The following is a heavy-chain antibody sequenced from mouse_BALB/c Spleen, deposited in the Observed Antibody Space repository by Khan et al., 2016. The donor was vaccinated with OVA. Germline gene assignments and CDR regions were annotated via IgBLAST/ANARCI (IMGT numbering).Heavy chain of an antibody. J-gene: IGHJ3*01. CDR1: GYTFSSYW. CDR3: ARGNYYGSTSWFGY. D-gene: IGHD1-1*01. V-gene: IGHV1-9*01. Sequence: VQLQQSGAELMKPGASVKISCKPTGYTFSSYWIEWVKQRPGHGLEWIGEILPGSNSTNYNERFQGKATITADTSSNTAYMQLSSLTSEDSAIYYCARGNYYGSTSWFGYWGQGTLGTVSA. CDR2: ILPGSNST.